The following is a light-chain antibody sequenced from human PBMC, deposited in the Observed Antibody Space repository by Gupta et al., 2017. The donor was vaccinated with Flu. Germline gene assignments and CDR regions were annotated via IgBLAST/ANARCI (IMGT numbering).Light chain of an antibody. J-gene: IGKJ4*01. V-gene: IGKV3-20*01. CDR3: QQYCSSPPT. CDR2: GAS. Sequence: IVLTQSPGTLSLSPRERATLSCWASQSVSSSYLAWYQQKPGQAPRLLIYGASSRATGIPDRFSGSGSGTDFTLTISRLEPEDYAVYYCQQYCSSPPTFAGGTKVEIK. CDR1: QSVSSSY.